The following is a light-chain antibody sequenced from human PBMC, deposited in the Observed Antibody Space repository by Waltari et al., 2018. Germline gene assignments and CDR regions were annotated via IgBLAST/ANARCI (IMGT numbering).Light chain of an antibody. CDR3: MQGTQWSWT. CDR1: SLVHSDGNSY. V-gene: IGKV2-30*02. J-gene: IGKJ1*01. CDR2: KVS. Sequence: SLVHSDGNSYLNWFHQRPGQSPRRLFYKVSNRDSGVPDRFSGSGAGTDFTLEISRVEAEDVGVYCCMQGTQWSWTFGQGTKVEIE.